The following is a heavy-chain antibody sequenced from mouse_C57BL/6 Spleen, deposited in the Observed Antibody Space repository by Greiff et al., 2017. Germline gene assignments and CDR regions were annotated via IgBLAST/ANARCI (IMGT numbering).Heavy chain of an antibody. CDR3: ARAYYVDPMDY. D-gene: IGHD2-10*01. V-gene: IGHV1-50*01. CDR1: GYTFTSYW. CDR2: IDPSDSYT. J-gene: IGHJ4*01. Sequence: QVQLQQPGAELVKPGASVKLSCKASGYTFTSYWMQWVKQRPGQGLEWIGEIDPSDSYTNYNQKFKGKATLTVATSSSPAYMQLSFLTSEDSAVYYCARAYYVDPMDYWGQVTSVTVSS.